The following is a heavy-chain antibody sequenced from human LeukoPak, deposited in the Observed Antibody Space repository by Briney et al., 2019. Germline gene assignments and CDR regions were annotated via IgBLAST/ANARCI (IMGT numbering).Heavy chain of an antibody. Sequence: GRSLRLSCAASGFTFSSYAMHWVRQAPGKGLEWVAVISYDGSNKYYADSAKGRFTISRDNSKNTLYLQMNSLRAEDTAVYYCASPEEDYWGQGTLVTVSS. V-gene: IGHV3-30-3*01. CDR3: ASPEEDY. J-gene: IGHJ4*02. CDR1: GFTFSSYA. CDR2: ISYDGSNK.